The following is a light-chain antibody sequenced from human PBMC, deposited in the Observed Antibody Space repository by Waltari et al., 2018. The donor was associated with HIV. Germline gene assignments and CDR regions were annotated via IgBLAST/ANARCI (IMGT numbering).Light chain of an antibody. J-gene: IGLJ2*01. Sequence: QSVLTQPPSASGTPGQRVTISCSGSSSNIGSNTVNWYQQLPGTAPKLLIYNNNQRPSGVRDRFSGSKSGTSASLASSGLQSEDEADYYCAAWDDSLNGVIFGGGTKLTVL. CDR2: NNN. CDR3: AAWDDSLNGVI. V-gene: IGLV1-44*01. CDR1: SSNIGSNT.